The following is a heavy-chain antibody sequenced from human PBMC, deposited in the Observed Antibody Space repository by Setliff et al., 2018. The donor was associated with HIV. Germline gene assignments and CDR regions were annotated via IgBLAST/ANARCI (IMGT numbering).Heavy chain of an antibody. J-gene: IGHJ4*02. CDR2: IYYTGST. CDR1: GASVSSGGFY. V-gene: IGHV4-30-4*08. D-gene: IGHD2-8*01. Sequence: SETLSLTCTVSGASVSSGGFYWSWIRQPPGKGLEWIGYIYYTGSTYYNPSLKSRVTISLDTSRNQFSLKLSSVTAADTAVYYGECYNSDDGYFDNWGQGALVTVSS. CDR3: ECYNSDDGYFDN.